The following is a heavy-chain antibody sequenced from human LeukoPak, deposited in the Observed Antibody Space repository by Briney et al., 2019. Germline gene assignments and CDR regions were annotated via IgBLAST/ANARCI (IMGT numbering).Heavy chain of an antibody. CDR2: MNPNSGNT. Sequence: ASVKVSCKASGGTFSSYAISWVRQATGQGLEWMGWMNPNSGNTGYAQKFQGRVTITRNTSISTAYMELSSLRSEDTAVYYCARTPSGHYYYYMDVWGKGTTVTVSS. CDR3: ARTPSGHYYYYMDV. V-gene: IGHV1-8*03. D-gene: IGHD3-10*01. CDR1: GGTFSSYA. J-gene: IGHJ6*03.